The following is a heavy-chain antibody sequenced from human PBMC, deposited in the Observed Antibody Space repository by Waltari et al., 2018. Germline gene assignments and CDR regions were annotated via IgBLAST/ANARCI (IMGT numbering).Heavy chain of an antibody. CDR1: GGSISSDSYS. D-gene: IGHD3-22*01. J-gene: IGHJ2*01. V-gene: IGHV4-30-2*01. CDR3: ARGGQGDYYDTSGYYAWYFDL. CDR2: LYYSGTP. Sequence: QLQLQESGSRLLKPSQTLSLTCTASGGSISSDSYSWSWIRQPPGKGLEWLGYLYYSGTPHHNPPVKSRCTIAEDRAKKQFPLKLSSVTAADTAVYYCARGGQGDYYDTSGYYAWYFDLWGRGTLVTVSS.